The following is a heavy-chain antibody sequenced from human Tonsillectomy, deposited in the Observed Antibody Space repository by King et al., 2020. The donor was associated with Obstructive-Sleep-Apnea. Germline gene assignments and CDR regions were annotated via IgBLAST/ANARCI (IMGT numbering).Heavy chain of an antibody. J-gene: IGHJ4*02. Sequence: VQLVESGGGVVQPGRSLRLSCAASGFTFSSYGMHWVRQAPGKGLEWVAGISYDGSNKYSADSVKGRFTISRDNSKNTLYLQMNSLRAEDTAVYYCSKDRGRVVVAAPIDYWGQGTLVTVSS. D-gene: IGHD2-15*01. CDR1: GFTFSSYG. CDR3: SKDRGRVVVAAPIDY. V-gene: IGHV3-30*18. CDR2: ISYDGSNK.